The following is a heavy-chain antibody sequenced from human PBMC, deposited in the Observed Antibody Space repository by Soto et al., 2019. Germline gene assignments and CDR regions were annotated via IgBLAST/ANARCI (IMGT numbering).Heavy chain of an antibody. CDR1: GGSFSGYY. CDR2: INHSGST. Sequence: SETLSLTCDVYGGSFSGYYWSWVRHLPGKGLEWIGEINHSGSTNYNPPLKSRVTISVDTAKNQFSLKLSSVTAADTAVYYCARDQMTTVTIVWGQGTLVTVSS. V-gene: IGHV4-34*01. CDR3: ARDQMTTVTIV. D-gene: IGHD4-17*01. J-gene: IGHJ4*02.